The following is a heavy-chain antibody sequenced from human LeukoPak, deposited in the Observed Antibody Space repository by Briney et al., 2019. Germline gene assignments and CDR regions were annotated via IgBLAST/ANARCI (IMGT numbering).Heavy chain of an antibody. CDR1: GFTFSSYS. CDR3: ARDKGVAGEPHYFDY. V-gene: IGHV3-21*01. Sequence: PGGSLRLSCAASGFTFSSYSMNWVRQAPGKGLEWVSSISSSSSYIYYADSAKGRFTISRDNAKNSLYLQMNSLRAEDTAVYYCARDKGVAGEPHYFDYWGQGTLVTVSS. CDR2: ISSSSSYI. J-gene: IGHJ4*02. D-gene: IGHD6-19*01.